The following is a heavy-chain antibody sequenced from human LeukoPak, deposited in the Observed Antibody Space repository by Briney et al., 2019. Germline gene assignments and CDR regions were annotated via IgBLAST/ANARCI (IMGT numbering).Heavy chain of an antibody. CDR1: GFSFNKYA. Sequence: PGGSLRLSCTASGFSFNKYAMSWVRQTPGKGLEWVSTVSSSATYTYYADSVKGRFTISRDNSKNTLYLQMNSLRGEDTALYYCARPPYSYESRDYWLAFDFWGQGTMVTVSS. CDR2: VSSSATYT. CDR3: ARPPYSYESRDYWLAFDF. D-gene: IGHD3-22*01. J-gene: IGHJ3*01. V-gene: IGHV3-23*01.